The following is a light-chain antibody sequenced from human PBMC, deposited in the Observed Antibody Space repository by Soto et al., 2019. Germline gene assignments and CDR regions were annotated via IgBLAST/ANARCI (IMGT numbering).Light chain of an antibody. J-gene: IGLJ1*01. CDR3: LSYSSSTSPYV. V-gene: IGLV2-14*01. Sequence: QSLLTQPASVSGSPGRSITISCAGTSSDVGGYNFVSWYQQHPGKAPKLMIYDVTNRPSGVSNRFSGSKSGNTASLTISGLQAEDEADYYCLSYSSSTSPYVLGTGTKVTVL. CDR1: SSDVGGYNF. CDR2: DVT.